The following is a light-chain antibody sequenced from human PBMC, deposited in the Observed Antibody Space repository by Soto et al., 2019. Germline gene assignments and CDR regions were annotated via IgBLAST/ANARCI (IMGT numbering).Light chain of an antibody. CDR1: QSVSSN. CDR2: GAS. V-gene: IGKV3D-15*01. CDR3: QHYNNWPPDT. J-gene: IGKJ5*01. Sequence: ELVMTQSPATLSVSPGERATLSCRASQSVSSNLAWYQQKPGQAPRLLIYGASTRATGIPARFSGSGSGTEFTLTISSLQSEDVAVYFCQHYNNWPPDTFGQGTRLEIK.